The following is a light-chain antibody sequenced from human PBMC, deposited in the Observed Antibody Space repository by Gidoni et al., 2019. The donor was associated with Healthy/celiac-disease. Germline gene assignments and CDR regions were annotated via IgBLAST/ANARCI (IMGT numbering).Light chain of an antibody. J-gene: IGKJ4*01. CDR3: QQYYSTPLT. V-gene: IGKV4-1*01. CDR2: WAS. Sequence: DIVMTQSPDSLAVSLGERATINCKSSQSVLNSSNNKNYLAWYQQKPGQPPKLLIYWASTRQSGVPERYSGSGYGTDFTLTISSLQAEDVAVYYCQQYYSTPLTFGGGTKVEIK. CDR1: QSVLNSSNNKNY.